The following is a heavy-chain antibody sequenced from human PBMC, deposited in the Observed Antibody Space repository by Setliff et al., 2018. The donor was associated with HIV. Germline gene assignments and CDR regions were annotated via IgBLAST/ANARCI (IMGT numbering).Heavy chain of an antibody. Sequence: SVKVSCKASGGTLNTFALSWVRQTPGQGLEWMGGVIPSFGAANYAQKFQARVTITTDESTNTAYMELTSLRSDDSAVYFCARGLRARPRLRGFYHYGMDVWGQGTTVTVSS. CDR3: ARGLRARPRLRGFYHYGMDV. V-gene: IGHV1-69*05. D-gene: IGHD2-21*02. CDR2: VIPSFGAA. CDR1: GGTLNTFA. J-gene: IGHJ6*02.